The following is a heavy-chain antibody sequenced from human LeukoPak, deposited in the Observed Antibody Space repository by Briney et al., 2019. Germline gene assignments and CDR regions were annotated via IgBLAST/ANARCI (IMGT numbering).Heavy chain of an antibody. V-gene: IGHV3-23*01. CDR3: AKGIYSSGWSYFGY. Sequence: GGSLRLSCAASGFTFSNSAMSWVRQAPGKGLEWVSTLSGSGITTYYADSVKGRFTISRDNSKNTLYLQMNTLRAEDSALYYCAKGIYSSGWSYFGYWGHGTLVTVSS. J-gene: IGHJ4*01. CDR2: LSGSGITT. CDR1: GFTFSNSA. D-gene: IGHD6-19*01.